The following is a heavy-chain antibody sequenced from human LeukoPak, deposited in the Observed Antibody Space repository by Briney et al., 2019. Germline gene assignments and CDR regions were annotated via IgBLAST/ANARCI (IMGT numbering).Heavy chain of an antibody. Sequence: GGSLRLSCAASGFTFSSYEMNWVRQAPGKGLEWVSYISSSGSTIYYADSVKGRFTISRDNAKNSLYLQMNSLRAEDTAVYYCARDLGMSGYDAFDIWGQGTMVTVSS. CDR2: ISSSGSTI. J-gene: IGHJ3*02. CDR3: ARDLGMSGYDAFDI. D-gene: IGHD3-3*01. CDR1: GFTFSSYE. V-gene: IGHV3-48*03.